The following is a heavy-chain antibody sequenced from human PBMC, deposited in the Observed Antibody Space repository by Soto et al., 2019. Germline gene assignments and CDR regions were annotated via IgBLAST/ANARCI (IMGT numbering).Heavy chain of an antibody. V-gene: IGHV3-66*01. CDR1: GFTVSSHY. CDR2: IYSGGHT. CDR3: ATPYNHYQLLSSGFDP. J-gene: IGHJ5*02. Sequence: GGSVRLSCAASGFTVSSHYMSWVREARGKGLEGVSVIYSGGHTEYADSVKGRFTISGDNSNNTLYLQMTSLRAEDTAVYYCATPYNHYQLLSSGFDPWGQGTLVTVSS. D-gene: IGHD2-2*01.